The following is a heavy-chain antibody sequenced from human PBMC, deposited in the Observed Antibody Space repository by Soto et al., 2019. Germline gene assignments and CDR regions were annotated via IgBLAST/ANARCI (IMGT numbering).Heavy chain of an antibody. CDR3: ARVRGDIVVVPAATPYYYYGMDV. V-gene: IGHV1-18*01. CDR1: GYTFTSYG. D-gene: IGHD2-2*01. J-gene: IGHJ6*02. CDR2: ISAYNGNT. Sequence: QVQLVQSGAEVKKPGASVKVSCKASGYTFTSYGISWVRQAPGQGLEWMGWISAYNGNTNYAQKLQGRVTMTTDTSKSQAYMELRSLRSDDTAVYYCARVRGDIVVVPAATPYYYYGMDVWGQGTTVTVSS.